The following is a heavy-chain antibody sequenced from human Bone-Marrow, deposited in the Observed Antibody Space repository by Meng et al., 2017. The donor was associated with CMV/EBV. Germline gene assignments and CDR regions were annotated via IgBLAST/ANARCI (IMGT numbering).Heavy chain of an antibody. CDR1: GFIFSDYW. CDR2: VKPDGSEE. D-gene: IGHD2-2*03. J-gene: IGHJ4*02. CDR3: ATDDGSY. Sequence: GESLKISCKASGFIFSDYWMNWVRQVSGKGLEWVATVKPDGSEEFYVDSVKGRFTISRDNAKNSLYLQMNSLRAEDTSVYYCATDDGSYWGQGTLVTVSS. V-gene: IGHV3-7*01.